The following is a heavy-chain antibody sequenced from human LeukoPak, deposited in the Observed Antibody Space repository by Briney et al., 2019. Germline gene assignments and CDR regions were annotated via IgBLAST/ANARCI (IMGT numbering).Heavy chain of an antibody. V-gene: IGHV1-18*01. CDR2: ISAYNGNT. D-gene: IGHD3-10*01. CDR3: ARVPFDEVDGSGSSPSNWFDP. CDR1: GGTFSSYA. Sequence: GASVKVSCKASGGTFSSYAISWVRQAPGQGLEWMGWISAYNGNTNYAQKLQGRVTMTTDTSTSTAYMELRSLRSDDTAVYYCARVPFDEVDGSGSSPSNWFDPWGQGTLVTVSS. J-gene: IGHJ5*02.